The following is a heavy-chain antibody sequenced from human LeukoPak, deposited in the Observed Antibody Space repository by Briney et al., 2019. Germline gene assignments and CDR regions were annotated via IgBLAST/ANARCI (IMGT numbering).Heavy chain of an antibody. V-gene: IGHV3-7*01. CDR1: GFTFSSYW. J-gene: IGHJ5*02. D-gene: IGHD6-13*01. Sequence: GGSLRLSCAASGFTFSSYWMNWVRQAPGKGLEWVANIKQDGSEKKYVDSVKGRYTISRDNAKNSLYLQMNSLRAEDTAMYYCMTASRSSSWPPPTWGQGTLVTVSS. CDR3: MTASRSSSWPPPT. CDR2: IKQDGSEK.